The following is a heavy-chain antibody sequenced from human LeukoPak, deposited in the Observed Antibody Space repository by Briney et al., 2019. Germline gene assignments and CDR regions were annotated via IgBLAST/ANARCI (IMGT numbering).Heavy chain of an antibody. CDR3: AKAVVVGPPDAFDI. Sequence: PGGSLRLSCAASGFTFSSYAMHWVRQAPGKGLEWVAVISYDGSNKYYADSVKGRFTISRDNSKNTLYLQMNSLRAEDTAVYYCAKAVVVGPPDAFDIWGQGTMVTVSS. V-gene: IGHV3-30-3*01. D-gene: IGHD3-22*01. CDR2: ISYDGSNK. CDR1: GFTFSSYA. J-gene: IGHJ3*02.